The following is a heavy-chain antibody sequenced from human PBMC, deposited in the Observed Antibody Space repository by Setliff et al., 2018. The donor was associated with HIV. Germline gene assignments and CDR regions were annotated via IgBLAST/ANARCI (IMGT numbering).Heavy chain of an antibody. D-gene: IGHD6-19*01. CDR3: ARHDGGGWYVRVLATSFDY. J-gene: IGHJ4*02. CDR2: IYYSGRT. Sequence: SETLSLTCTVSGASITSSYWTWIRQSPGKGLEWIGSIYYSGRTYYNPSLKSRVTISVDTSKNQFSLKLSSVTAADTAVYYCARHDGGGWYVRVLATSFDYWGQGTLVTVSS. V-gene: IGHV4-59*05. CDR1: GASITSSY.